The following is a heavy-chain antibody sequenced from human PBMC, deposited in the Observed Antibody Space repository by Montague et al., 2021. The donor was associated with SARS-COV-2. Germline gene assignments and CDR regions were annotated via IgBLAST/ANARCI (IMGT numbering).Heavy chain of an antibody. CDR2: ITHSGST. CDR3: ARGADYDFWSGFLRYKWFGP. V-gene: IGHV4-34*01. D-gene: IGHD3-3*01. CDR1: TDSFSGYY. J-gene: IGHJ5*02. Sequence: SETLSLTCAVYTDSFSGYYWSWIRQSPGKGLEWIGEITHSGSTNHNPSLQSRVTISVDKPKKQVSPKLRSLTAADTAVYYCARGADYDFWSGFLRYKWFGPWGQGTPVIVSS.